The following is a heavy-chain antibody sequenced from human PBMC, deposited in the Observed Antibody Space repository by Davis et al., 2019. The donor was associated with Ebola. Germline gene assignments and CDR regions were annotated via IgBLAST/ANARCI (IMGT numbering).Heavy chain of an antibody. Sequence: AASVKVSCKASGYTFTGYYMHWVRQAPGQGLEWVGRIYPNSGGTNYAQKVQGRVTMTRDTSISTAYMELSRLRSDDTAVYYCARDSFGYCSGGTCYSGLDYWGQGTLVTVSS. J-gene: IGHJ4*02. V-gene: IGHV1-2*06. D-gene: IGHD2-15*01. CDR1: GYTFTGYY. CDR2: IYPNSGGT. CDR3: ARDSFGYCSGGTCYSGLDY.